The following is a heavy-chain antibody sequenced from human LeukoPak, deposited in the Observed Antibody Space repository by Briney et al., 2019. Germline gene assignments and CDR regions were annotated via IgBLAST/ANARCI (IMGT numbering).Heavy chain of an antibody. CDR1: GFRFSDYG. Sequence: GGSLRLSCAASGFRFSDYGMHWVRQAPGKGLEWVTFIRYEGSNKHSADSVKGRFTISRDNSRNTLYLQMNSLRPEDTAVYYCAKDLGYNWNFDALDIWGQGTMVTVSS. D-gene: IGHD1-1*01. CDR3: AKDLGYNWNFDALDI. V-gene: IGHV3-30*02. J-gene: IGHJ3*02. CDR2: IRYEGSNK.